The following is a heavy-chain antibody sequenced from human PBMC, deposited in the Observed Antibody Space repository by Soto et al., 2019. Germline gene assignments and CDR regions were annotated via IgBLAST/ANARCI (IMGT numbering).Heavy chain of an antibody. CDR3: ARDLITMVRGVSPYYFDY. CDR2: IWYDGSNK. D-gene: IGHD3-10*01. J-gene: IGHJ4*02. Sequence: GGSLRLSCAASGFTFSSYGMHWVRQAPGKGLEWVAVIWYDGSNKYYADSVKGRFTISRDNSKNTLYLQMNSLRAEDTAVYYCARDLITMVRGVSPYYFDYWGQGTLVTVSS. CDR1: GFTFSSYG. V-gene: IGHV3-33*01.